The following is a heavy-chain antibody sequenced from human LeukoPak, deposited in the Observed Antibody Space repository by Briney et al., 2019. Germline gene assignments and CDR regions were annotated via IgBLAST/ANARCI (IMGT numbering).Heavy chain of an antibody. CDR1: GFTFDDYA. J-gene: IGHJ3*02. CDR3: ARSAYYDSSGPTGAFDI. V-gene: IGHV3-9*01. CDR2: ITWNSGEI. Sequence: GWSLRLSCAASGFTFDDYAMHWVRHAPGKGLEWVSGITWNSGEIAYADSVKGRFTISRDNAKNSLYLQMNSLRAEDTALYYCARSAYYDSSGPTGAFDIWGQGTMVTVSS. D-gene: IGHD3-22*01.